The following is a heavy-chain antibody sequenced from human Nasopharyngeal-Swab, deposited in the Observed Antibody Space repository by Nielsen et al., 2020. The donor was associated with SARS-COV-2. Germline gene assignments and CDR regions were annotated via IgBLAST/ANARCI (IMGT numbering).Heavy chain of an antibody. D-gene: IGHD6-19*01. CDR1: GGSISSYY. V-gene: IGHV4-59*01. J-gene: IGHJ4*02. CDR3: ARRAGSGWYGY. CDR2: IYYSGST. Sequence: SETLSLTCTVSGGSISSYYWSWIRQPPGKGLEWIGYIYYSGSTNYNPSLKSRVTISVDTSKNQFSLKLSSVTAADTAVYYCARRAGSGWYGYWGQGTLVTASS.